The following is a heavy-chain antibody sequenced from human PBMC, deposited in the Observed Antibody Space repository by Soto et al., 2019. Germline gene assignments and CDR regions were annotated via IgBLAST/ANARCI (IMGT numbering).Heavy chain of an antibody. CDR3: AKDPTIEGYYMDV. CDR1: GFTFDDYA. V-gene: IGHV3-9*01. J-gene: IGHJ6*03. CDR2: ISWNSGSI. D-gene: IGHD5-12*01. Sequence: GGSLRLSCAASGFTFDDYAMHWVRQAPGKGLEWVSGISWNSGSIGYADSVKGRFTISRDNAKNSLYLQMNSLRAEDTALYYCAKDPTIEGYYMDVWGKGTTVTVSS.